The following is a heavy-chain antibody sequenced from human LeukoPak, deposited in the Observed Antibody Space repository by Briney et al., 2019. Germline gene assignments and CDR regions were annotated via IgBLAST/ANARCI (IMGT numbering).Heavy chain of an antibody. CDR3: ARGGSVDAFDI. CDR1: GFTLSNAW. Sequence: GVSLRLSCAASGFTLSNAWMSWVRQAPGKGLEGVSVIYSGGDTYYADSVKGRFTISRDNSKNTLYLQMNSLRAEDTAVYYCARGGSVDAFDIWGLGTMVTVSS. V-gene: IGHV3-66*01. J-gene: IGHJ3*02. CDR2: IYSGGDT.